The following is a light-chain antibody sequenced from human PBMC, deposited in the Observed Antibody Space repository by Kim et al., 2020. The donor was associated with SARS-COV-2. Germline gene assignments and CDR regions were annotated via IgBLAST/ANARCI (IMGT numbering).Light chain of an antibody. V-gene: IGLV1-40*03. CDR3: QSYDSSLSGWV. CDR1: SANVEAEFD. CDR2: ANN. Sequence: MVTMCCTGTSANVEAEFDVHRYQLPPGTAPKLHIFANNNRPSGVPDRLSASKSGASASLVITGLQADDEADYYCQSYDSSLSGWVFGGGTQLAVL. J-gene: IGLJ3*02.